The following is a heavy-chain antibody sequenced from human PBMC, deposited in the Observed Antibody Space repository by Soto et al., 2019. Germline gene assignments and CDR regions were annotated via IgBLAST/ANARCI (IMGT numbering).Heavy chain of an antibody. CDR1: GVSITSYY. D-gene: IGHD3-10*01. V-gene: IGHV4-59*12. J-gene: IGHJ4*02. CDR2: IYYTGST. Sequence: ETLSLTCTVSGVSITSYYWSWIRQPPGKGLEWIGYIYYTGSTNYNPSLKSRVTISVDTAKNQFSLKVSSVTAADTAVFYCASSEGRYWGQGTLVTVSS. CDR3: ASSEGRY.